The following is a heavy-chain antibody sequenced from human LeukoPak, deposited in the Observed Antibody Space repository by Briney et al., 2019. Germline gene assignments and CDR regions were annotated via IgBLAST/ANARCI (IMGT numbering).Heavy chain of an antibody. D-gene: IGHD6-19*01. V-gene: IGHV4-34*01. CDR2: INRSRST. Sequence: SETLSLTCAVYGGSFSGYYWSWIRQPPGKGLGWIGEINRSRSTNYNPSLMSRATISVDTSKNQFSLKLSSVSAADTAVYYCARRLRRGWHFDYWGQGTLVTVSS. CDR1: GGSFSGYY. J-gene: IGHJ4*02. CDR3: ARRLRRGWHFDY.